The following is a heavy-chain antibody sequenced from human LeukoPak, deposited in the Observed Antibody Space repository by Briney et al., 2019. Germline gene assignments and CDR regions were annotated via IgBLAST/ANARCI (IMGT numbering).Heavy chain of an antibody. CDR2: VYFGGDT. CDR1: NGSLSSRSHF. D-gene: IGHD3-3*01. Sequence: SETLSLTCSVSNGSLSSRSHFWAWIRQSPGKRLEWIGNVYFGGDTHYNPSLRTRVTISADTSSNQFSLILRSVTAADTAVYYCARQRGYPLRIPEFLNWFDPWGQGKLVTVSA. J-gene: IGHJ5*02. CDR3: ARQRGYPLRIPEFLNWFDP. V-gene: IGHV4-39*01.